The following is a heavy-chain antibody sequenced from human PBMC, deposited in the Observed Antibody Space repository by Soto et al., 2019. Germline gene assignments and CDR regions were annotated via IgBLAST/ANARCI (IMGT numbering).Heavy chain of an antibody. CDR2: VDYSGST. CDR3: AISSASTVIHYFDS. J-gene: IGHJ4*02. CDR1: SDSISSSPYY. Sequence: TSETLSLTCTVSSDSISSSPYYWGWIRQPPGKGLEWIGSVDYSGSTYYNPSLKSRVTMSVDTSMNQFSLQLSSVTAADTAVFYCAISSASTVIHYFDSWGQGTLVTVSS. D-gene: IGHD2-21*01. V-gene: IGHV4-39*01.